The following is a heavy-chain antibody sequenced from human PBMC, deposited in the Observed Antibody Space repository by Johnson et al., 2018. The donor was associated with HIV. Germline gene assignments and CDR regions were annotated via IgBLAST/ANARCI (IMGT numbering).Heavy chain of an antibody. Sequence: QVQLVESGGGVVQPGRSLRLSCAASGFSFSSYAMHWVRQAPGKGLEWVTVISYDGGLKYYVDSVQGRFTISRDNAKNSLYLQMNSLRAEDTAVYYCAREGFIPVLLRGGAFDIWGQGTMVTVSS. CDR2: ISYDGGLK. CDR1: GFSFSSYA. CDR3: AREGFIPVLLRGGAFDI. J-gene: IGHJ3*02. V-gene: IGHV3-30*04. D-gene: IGHD3-10*01.